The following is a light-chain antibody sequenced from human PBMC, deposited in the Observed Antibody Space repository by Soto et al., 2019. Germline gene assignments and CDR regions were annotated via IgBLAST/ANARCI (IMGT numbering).Light chain of an antibody. CDR2: GAS. CDR3: QQYGTSPHT. J-gene: IGKJ4*01. Sequence: EIVLTQSPGTLPLSPGARATLSCRATQSISSSSLAWYQQKPGQAPRLIIFGASSRVTGIPDRFSASGSGTDFTLTISRLEPEDFAVYYCQQYGTSPHTFGGGTKVEIK. CDR1: QSISSSS. V-gene: IGKV3-20*01.